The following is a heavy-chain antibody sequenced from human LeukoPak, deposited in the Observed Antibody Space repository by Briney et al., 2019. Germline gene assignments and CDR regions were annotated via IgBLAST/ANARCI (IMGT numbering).Heavy chain of an antibody. D-gene: IGHD6-19*01. J-gene: IGHJ4*02. V-gene: IGHV3-15*01. CDR2: IRSKTNGGTT. Sequence: GGSLRLSCAASGFTFSNAWMSWVRQAPGKGLEWIGRIRSKTNGGTTDYAAPVKDRFTISRDDSKNTLFLQINSLKTEDTAVYYCTTYVAVAGTRHFDSWGQGALVTVSS. CDR3: TTYVAVAGTRHFDS. CDR1: GFTFSNAW.